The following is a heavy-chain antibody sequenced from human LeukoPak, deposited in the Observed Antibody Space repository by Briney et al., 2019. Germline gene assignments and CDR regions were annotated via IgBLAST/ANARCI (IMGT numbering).Heavy chain of an antibody. CDR2: IYHSGST. V-gene: IGHV4-38-2*02. CDR1: GYSISSGYY. Sequence: SETLSLTCTVSGYSISSGYYWGWIRQPPGKGLEWIGSIYHSGSTYYNPSLTSRVTISVDTSKNQFSLKLSSVTAADTAVYYCAKVIATSDYWGQGTLVTVSS. CDR3: AKVIATSDY. J-gene: IGHJ4*02. D-gene: IGHD3-22*01.